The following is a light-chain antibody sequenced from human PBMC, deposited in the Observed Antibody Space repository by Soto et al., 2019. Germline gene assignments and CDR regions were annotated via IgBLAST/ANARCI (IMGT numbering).Light chain of an antibody. CDR1: QSITSY. Sequence: DIQMTQSPSSLSASVGDRVTTTCRASQSITSYLTWYQQKPGKAPKRLLYAASSLQSGVPSRFSGSGSGTAFTPIISSLQPEDFATYYCQQTYSAPLTFGGGTKVEIE. CDR3: QQTYSAPLT. J-gene: IGKJ4*01. CDR2: AAS. V-gene: IGKV1-39*01.